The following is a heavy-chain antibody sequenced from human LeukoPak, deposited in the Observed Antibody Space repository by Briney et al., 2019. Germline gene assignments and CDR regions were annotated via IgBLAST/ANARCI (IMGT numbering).Heavy chain of an antibody. CDR2: TYYSGST. D-gene: IGHD4-17*01. CDR1: GGSISSYY. CDR3: ARSLAYGDSDY. V-gene: IGHV4-59*01. Sequence: SETLSLTCTVSGGSISSYYWSWIRQPPGKGLQWIGYTYYSGSTNYNPSLKSRVTISVDTSKNQFSLRLTSVTAADTAVYYCARSLAYGDSDYWGQGTLVTVSS. J-gene: IGHJ4*02.